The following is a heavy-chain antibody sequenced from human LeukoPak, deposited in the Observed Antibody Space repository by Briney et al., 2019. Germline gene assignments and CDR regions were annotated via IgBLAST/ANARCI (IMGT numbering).Heavy chain of an antibody. CDR1: GGSISSYY. J-gene: IGHJ4*02. Sequence: SETLSLTCTVPGGSISSYYWSWIRQPPGKGLEWIGYIYYSGSTNYNPSLKSRVTISVDTSKNQFSLKLSSVTAADTAVYYCASLPYYDSSGYTWGQGTLVTVSS. D-gene: IGHD3-22*01. V-gene: IGHV4-59*01. CDR2: IYYSGST. CDR3: ASLPYYDSSGYT.